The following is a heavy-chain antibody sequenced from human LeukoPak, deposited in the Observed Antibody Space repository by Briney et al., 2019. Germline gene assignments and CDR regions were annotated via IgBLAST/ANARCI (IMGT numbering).Heavy chain of an antibody. V-gene: IGHV4-34*01. CDR1: GGSFSGYY. CDR2: IHHSGST. Sequence: SETLSLTCAVYGGSFSGYYWSWIRQPPGKGLEWIGEIHHSGSTNYNPSLKSRVIISVDTSKNQFSLKLNSATAADTAVYYCARGSWLSTVLDYWGQGTLVTVSS. CDR3: ARGSWLSTVLDY. J-gene: IGHJ4*02. D-gene: IGHD4-11*01.